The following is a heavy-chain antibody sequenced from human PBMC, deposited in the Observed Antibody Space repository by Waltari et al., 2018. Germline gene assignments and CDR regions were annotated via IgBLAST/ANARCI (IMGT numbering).Heavy chain of an antibody. Sequence: EVQLLESGGGLVQPGGSLRLSCAAPGFTFSSYTMNWVRQAPGKGLEWVSAIHNGGDPTSYADSVKGRFTISRDNSKSTLFLQMNSLRAEDTAMYFCAKDSAYGGDDYWGQGTLVTVSS. D-gene: IGHD4-17*01. V-gene: IGHV3-23*01. CDR2: IHNGGDPT. CDR3: AKDSAYGGDDY. CDR1: GFTFSSYT. J-gene: IGHJ4*02.